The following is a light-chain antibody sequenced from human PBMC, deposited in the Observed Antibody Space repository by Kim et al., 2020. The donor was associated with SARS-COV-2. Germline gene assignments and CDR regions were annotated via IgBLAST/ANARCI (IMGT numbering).Light chain of an antibody. CDR1: QSVSSY. Sequence: SVGERVTITCRASQSVSSYLNWYQQKPGKAPKLLIYAASSLQSGVPSRFSGSGSGTDFTLTISSLQPEDFATYYCQQSYSTPLWTFGQGTKVDIK. CDR3: QQSYSTPLWT. CDR2: AAS. J-gene: IGKJ1*01. V-gene: IGKV1-39*01.